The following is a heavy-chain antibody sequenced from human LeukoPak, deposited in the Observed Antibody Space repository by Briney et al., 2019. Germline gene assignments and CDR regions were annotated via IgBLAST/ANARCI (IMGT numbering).Heavy chain of an antibody. V-gene: IGHV3-53*01. Sequence: AGGSLRLSCEASGFTFSNYAMSWVRQAPGKGLEWVSVIYSGGSTYHADSVKGRFTISRDNSKNTLYLQMNSLRAEDTAVYYCARVVDTAMGYWGQGTLVTVSS. CDR2: IYSGGST. CDR3: ARVVDTAMGY. J-gene: IGHJ4*02. D-gene: IGHD5-18*01. CDR1: GFTFSNYA.